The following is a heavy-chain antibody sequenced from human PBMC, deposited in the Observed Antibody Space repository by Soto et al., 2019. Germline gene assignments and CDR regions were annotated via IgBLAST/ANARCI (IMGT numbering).Heavy chain of an antibody. CDR3: ARDRGRRDGYNWDY. Sequence: PGESLKISCAASGFTFSSYEMNWVRQAPGKGLEWVSYISSSGSTIYYADSVKGRFTISRDNAKNSLYLQMNSLRAEDTAVYYCARDRGRRDGYNWDYWGQGTLVTVSS. J-gene: IGHJ4*02. CDR1: GFTFSSYE. CDR2: ISSSGSTI. D-gene: IGHD5-12*01. V-gene: IGHV3-48*03.